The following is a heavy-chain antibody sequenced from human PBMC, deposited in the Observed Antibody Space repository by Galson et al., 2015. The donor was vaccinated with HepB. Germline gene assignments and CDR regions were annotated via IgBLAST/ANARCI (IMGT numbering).Heavy chain of an antibody. Sequence: SLRLSCAASGFTFSDYYMSWIRQAPGKGLEWVSYISSSGSTIYYADSVKGRFTISRDNAKNSLYLQMNSLRAEDTAVYYCARAVGYCSGGSCYGLGATGIFDYWGQGTLVTVSS. V-gene: IGHV3-11*01. D-gene: IGHD2-15*01. CDR2: ISSSGSTI. J-gene: IGHJ4*02. CDR3: ARAVGYCSGGSCYGLGATGIFDY. CDR1: GFTFSDYY.